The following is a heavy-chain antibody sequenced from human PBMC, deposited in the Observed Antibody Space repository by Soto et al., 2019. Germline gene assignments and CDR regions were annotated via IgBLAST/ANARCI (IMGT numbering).Heavy chain of an antibody. CDR3: ARYRLRYNCNDFPYYYYVMDV. D-gene: IGHD1-1*01. J-gene: IGHJ6*02. V-gene: IGHV3-30-3*01. CDR1: GFTFSSYA. CDR2: ISYDGSNK. Sequence: VQLVESGGGVVQPGRSLRLSCAASGFTFSSYAMHWVRQAPGKGLECVAVISYDGSNKYYADSVKGRFTISRDNSKNTLYLQMNSLRAEDTAVYYCARYRLRYNCNDFPYYYYVMDVWGQGTTVTVSS.